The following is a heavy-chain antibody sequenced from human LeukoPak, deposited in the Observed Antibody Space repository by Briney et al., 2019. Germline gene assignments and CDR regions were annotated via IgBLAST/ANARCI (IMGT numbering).Heavy chain of an antibody. CDR1: VFTSSDYT. D-gene: IGHD5-12*01. CDR2: ISYDGSVE. V-gene: IGHV3-30*03. Sequence: PGGSLRLSCVAPVFTSSDYTIYTGPQAPGKGLEWVALISYDGSVEKSAASVKGRFTISRDNSKNTLYLQMNNLRIEDTAVYYCDRALGRSYDSPFDYWGQGTLVPVSP. CDR3: DRALGRSYDSPFDY. J-gene: IGHJ4*02.